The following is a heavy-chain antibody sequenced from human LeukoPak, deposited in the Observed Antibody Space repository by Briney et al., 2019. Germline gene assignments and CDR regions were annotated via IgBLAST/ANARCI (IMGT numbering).Heavy chain of an antibody. Sequence: GASVKVSCKASGGTFSSYAISWVRQAPGQGLEWMGGIIPIFGTANYAQKFQGRVTITTDESTSTAYMELSSLRSEDTAVYHCASRRNSQDSGSYIGMDVWGKGTTVTVSS. J-gene: IGHJ6*04. CDR3: ASRRNSQDSGSYIGMDV. CDR1: GGTFSSYA. CDR2: IIPIFGTA. V-gene: IGHV1-69*05. D-gene: IGHD1-26*01.